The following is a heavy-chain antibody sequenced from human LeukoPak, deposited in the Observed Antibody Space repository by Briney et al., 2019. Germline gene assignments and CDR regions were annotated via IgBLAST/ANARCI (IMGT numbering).Heavy chain of an antibody. CDR3: ASGRDITVAGPGGYFDY. J-gene: IGHJ4*02. V-gene: IGHV3-11*01. CDR2: ISPGGDMR. Sequence: GGSLRLSCAASGFTFSDYHMNWIRQAPGKGLEWISYISPGGDMRYFADSVKGRFTIPRDNARNSLFLQMNSLTAEDTAVYYCASGRDITVAGPGGYFDYWGQGTLITVSS. D-gene: IGHD6-19*01. CDR1: GFTFSDYH.